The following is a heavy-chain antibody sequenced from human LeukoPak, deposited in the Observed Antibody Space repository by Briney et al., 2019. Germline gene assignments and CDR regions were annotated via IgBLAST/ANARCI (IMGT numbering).Heavy chain of an antibody. CDR3: ARDLTYSGSYEGWFDP. D-gene: IGHD1-26*01. CDR1: GFTFSSYE. J-gene: IGHJ5*02. V-gene: IGHV3-21*01. Sequence: GGSLRLSCAASGFTFSSYEMNWVRQAPGKGLEWVSSISSSSSYIYYADSVKGRFTISRDNAKNSLYLQMNSLRAEDTAVYYCARDLTYSGSYEGWFDPWGQGTLVTVSS. CDR2: ISSSSSYI.